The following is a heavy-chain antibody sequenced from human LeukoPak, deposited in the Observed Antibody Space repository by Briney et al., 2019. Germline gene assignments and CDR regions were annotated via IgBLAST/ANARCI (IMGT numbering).Heavy chain of an antibody. D-gene: IGHD4-23*01. Sequence: PGGSLRLSCTASGFTFSSYEMNWVRQAPGKGLEWVSYISSSDSTIYYADSVEGRFTISRDNAKNSLYLQMNSLRAEDTAVYYCARDYGGSSPFDYWGQGTLVTVSS. CDR3: ARDYGGSSPFDY. V-gene: IGHV3-48*03. J-gene: IGHJ4*02. CDR1: GFTFSSYE. CDR2: ISSSDSTI.